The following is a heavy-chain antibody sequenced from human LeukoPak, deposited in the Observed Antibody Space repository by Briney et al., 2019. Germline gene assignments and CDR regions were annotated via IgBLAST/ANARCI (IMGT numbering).Heavy chain of an antibody. Sequence: GASVKVSCKASGGTFSSYAISWVRQAPGQGLEWMGRIIPILGIANYAQKFQGRVTITADKSSSTAYMELSSLRSEDTAVYYCARGRTTVTTGFDWGQGTLVTVSS. CDR3: ARGRTTVTTGFD. CDR1: GGTFSSYA. D-gene: IGHD4-17*01. J-gene: IGHJ4*02. V-gene: IGHV1-69*04. CDR2: IIPILGIA.